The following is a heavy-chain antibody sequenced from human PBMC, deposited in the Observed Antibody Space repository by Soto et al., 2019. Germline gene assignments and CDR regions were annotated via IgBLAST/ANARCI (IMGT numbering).Heavy chain of an antibody. Sequence: DVKLVESGGGLVQPGDSLRLSCEVSGFTFSMYSMGWVRQSPGKGLEWVAKIPQDGVDGHYADSVKGRFTISRDNGKNSLYLQLNNLRAEDTAVYYCARDHLILPAHDFFYGSDVWGRGATVTVSS. CDR1: GFTFSMYS. CDR2: IPQDGVDG. D-gene: IGHD2-21*02. V-gene: IGHV3-7*03. J-gene: IGHJ6*02. CDR3: ARDHLILPAHDFFYGSDV.